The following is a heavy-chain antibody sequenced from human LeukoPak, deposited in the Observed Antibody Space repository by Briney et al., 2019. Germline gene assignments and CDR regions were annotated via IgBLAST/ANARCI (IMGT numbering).Heavy chain of an antibody. CDR3: ATSSWYRLAY. D-gene: IGHD6-13*01. V-gene: IGHV3-72*01. CDR2: SRNKADSYTS. CDR1: GFTFSDSF. Sequence: GGSLRLSCAAPGFTFSDSFMSWVRQAPGKGLEWVGRSRNKADSYTSDYAASVKGRFTISRDESKNSLYLQISSLETEDAAVYYCATSSWYRLAYWGQGSLVPVSS. J-gene: IGHJ4*02.